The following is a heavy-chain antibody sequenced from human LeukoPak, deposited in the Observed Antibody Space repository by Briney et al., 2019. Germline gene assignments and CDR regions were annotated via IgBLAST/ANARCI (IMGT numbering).Heavy chain of an antibody. V-gene: IGHV4-59*11. Sequence: SETLSLTCTVSGVSISGHYWSWIRQPPGKGLEWIGCIYYNGNTNYNPSLKSRVAMPVDTSKNQFSLKLSSVTAADTAVYYCAKSRNYYDSSGFYDFDSWGQGTLVTVSS. CDR2: IYYNGNT. CDR1: GVSISGHY. J-gene: IGHJ4*02. D-gene: IGHD3-22*01. CDR3: AKSRNYYDSSGFYDFDS.